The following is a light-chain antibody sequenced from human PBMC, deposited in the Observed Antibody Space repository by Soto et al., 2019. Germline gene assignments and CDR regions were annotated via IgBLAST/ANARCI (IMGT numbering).Light chain of an antibody. V-gene: IGLV1-44*01. CDR2: SNN. Sequence: QSVLTQPPSASGTPGQRVTISCSGSSSNIGSNTVNWYQQLPGTAPKLLIYSNNQRPSGVPDRFSGSRSGTSASLAISGRQAEDEGDYYCAAWDDSLNGRGVFGGGTKLTAL. CDR3: AAWDDSLNGRGV. J-gene: IGLJ3*02. CDR1: SSNIGSNT.